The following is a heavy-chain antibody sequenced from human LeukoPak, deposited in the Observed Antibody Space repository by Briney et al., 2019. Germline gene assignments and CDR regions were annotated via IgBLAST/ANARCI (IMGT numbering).Heavy chain of an antibody. CDR1: GGSISSGDYY. V-gene: IGHV4-30-4*01. Sequence: SETLSLTCTVSGGSISSGDYYWSWIRQPPGXXXXWXGXIXXXXXXXXXXXXXXXXXXXXDXSKNQFSLKLSSVTAVDTAVYYCARRGRYYYGMDVWGQGTTVTVSS. CDR2: IXXXXXX. J-gene: IGHJ6*02. CDR3: ARRGRYYYGMDV.